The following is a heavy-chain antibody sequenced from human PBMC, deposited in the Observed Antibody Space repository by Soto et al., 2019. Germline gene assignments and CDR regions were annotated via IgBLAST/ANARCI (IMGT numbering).Heavy chain of an antibody. Sequence: SETLSLTCAVYGGSFSGYYWSWIRQPPGKGLEWIGETNHSGSTNYNPSLKSRVTISVDTSKNQFSLKLSSVTAADTAVYYCARPKPKYCSSTSCYTIWFDPWGQGTLVTVSS. CDR1: GGSFSGYY. CDR3: ARPKPKYCSSTSCYTIWFDP. CDR2: TNHSGST. D-gene: IGHD2-2*02. V-gene: IGHV4-34*01. J-gene: IGHJ5*02.